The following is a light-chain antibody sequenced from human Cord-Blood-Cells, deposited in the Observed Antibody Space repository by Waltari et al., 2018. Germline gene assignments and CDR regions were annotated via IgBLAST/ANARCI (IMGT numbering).Light chain of an antibody. CDR1: QSVSSY. V-gene: IGKV3-11*01. CDR2: DAS. CDR3: QQRSNWPRT. J-gene: IGKJ2*01. Sequence: EIVLTQSPATLSLSPGERATLSCRASQSVSSYLAWYQKKPGQAPRLLIYDASNRATGIPARFSGSGSGTDFTLPISSLEPEDFAVYYCQQRSNWPRTFGQGTKLEIK.